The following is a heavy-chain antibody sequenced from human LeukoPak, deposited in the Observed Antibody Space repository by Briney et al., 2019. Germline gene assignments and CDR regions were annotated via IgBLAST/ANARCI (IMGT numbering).Heavy chain of an antibody. D-gene: IGHD3-10*01. CDR1: GFTFSNYD. Sequence: GGSLRLSCVAPGFTFSNYDMSWVRQAPGKGLEWVSTISGSGAYTHYADSVKGRFTISRDNSKNTLYVQMNSLRAEDTAVYYCAKGSGSGTYVDYWGQGTLVTVSS. CDR2: ISGSGAYT. CDR3: AKGSGSGTYVDY. J-gene: IGHJ4*02. V-gene: IGHV3-23*01.